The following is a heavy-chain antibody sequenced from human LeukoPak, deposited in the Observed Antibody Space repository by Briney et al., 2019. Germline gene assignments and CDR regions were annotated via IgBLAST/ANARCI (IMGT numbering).Heavy chain of an antibody. CDR2: ISYDGSNK. J-gene: IGHJ4*02. CDR3: ARVSWSISYWGYFDY. V-gene: IGHV3-30*04. CDR1: GFTFSSYA. Sequence: GRSLRLSCAASGFTFSSYAMHWVRQAPGKGLEWVAVISYDGSNKYYADSVKGRFTISRDNSKNTLYLQMNSLRAEDTAVYYCARVSWSISYWGYFDYWGQGTLVTVSS. D-gene: IGHD7-27*01.